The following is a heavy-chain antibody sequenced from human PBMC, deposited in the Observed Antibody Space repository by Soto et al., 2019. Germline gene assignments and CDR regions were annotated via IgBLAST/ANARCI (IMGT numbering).Heavy chain of an antibody. J-gene: IGHJ3*02. Sequence: EVQLVESGGGLVQPGGSLRLSCAASGFTFSSYSMNWVRQAPGKGLEWVSYISSSSSTIYYAESVKGRFTISRDNAKNSLYLRMNSLRDEDTAVYYCARDEVGATWSAFDIWGQGTMVTVSS. D-gene: IGHD1-26*01. CDR3: ARDEVGATWSAFDI. CDR1: GFTFSSYS. CDR2: ISSSSSTI. V-gene: IGHV3-48*02.